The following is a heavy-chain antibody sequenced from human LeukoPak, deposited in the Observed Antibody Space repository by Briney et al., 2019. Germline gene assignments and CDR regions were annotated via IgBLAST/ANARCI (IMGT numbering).Heavy chain of an antibody. Sequence: SVKVSCRASGGTFSSYAISWVRQAPGQGREWVGGIIPILGTANYAQKFQGRVTITADESTSTAYMELSSLRSEDAAVYYCARRLTATEDYYYGMDVWGQGTTVTVSS. CDR3: ARRLTATEDYYYGMDV. V-gene: IGHV1-69*13. CDR2: IIPILGTA. D-gene: IGHD2-21*02. J-gene: IGHJ6*02. CDR1: GGTFSSYA.